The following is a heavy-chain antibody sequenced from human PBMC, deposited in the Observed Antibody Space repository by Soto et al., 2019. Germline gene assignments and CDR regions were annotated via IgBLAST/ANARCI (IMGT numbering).Heavy chain of an antibody. V-gene: IGHV3-74*01. CDR2: INSDGSST. CDR3: ARDLSWYDFWSGYNYYGMDV. Sequence: EVQLVESGGGLVQPGGSLRLSCAASGFTFSSYWMHWVRQAPGKGLVWVSRINSDGSSTSYADSVKGRFTISRDNAKNTLYLQMNSLRAEDTAVYYCARDLSWYDFWSGYNYYGMDVGGKGTTVTVSS. CDR1: GFTFSSYW. D-gene: IGHD3-3*01. J-gene: IGHJ6*04.